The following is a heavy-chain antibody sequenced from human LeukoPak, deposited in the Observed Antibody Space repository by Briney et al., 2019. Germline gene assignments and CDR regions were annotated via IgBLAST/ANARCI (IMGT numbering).Heavy chain of an antibody. Sequence: GGSLRHSCVPPGFSFCRKWVYWVRPAPGKGLEWVASIKLDGSEQYYVDSVKGRFTISKDNAKSSLFLQMNSLRAEDTALYYCARAPARARLDYWGQGTLVTVSS. D-gene: IGHD6-6*01. J-gene: IGHJ4*02. CDR1: GFSFCRKW. CDR2: IKLDGSEQ. CDR3: ARAPARARLDY. V-gene: IGHV3-7*02.